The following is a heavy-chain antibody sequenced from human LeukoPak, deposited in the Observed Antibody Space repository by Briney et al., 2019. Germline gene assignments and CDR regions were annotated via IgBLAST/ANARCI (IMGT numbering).Heavy chain of an antibody. Sequence: GASVKVSCKASGYTFTSYAMHWVRQASGQRLEWMGWINAGNGNTKYSQKFQGRVTITRDTSASTAYMELSSLRSEDTAVYYCARDGLSRGLNWFDPWGQGTLVTVSS. CDR1: GYTFTSYA. V-gene: IGHV1-3*01. CDR2: INAGNGNT. D-gene: IGHD3-10*01. CDR3: ARDGLSRGLNWFDP. J-gene: IGHJ5*02.